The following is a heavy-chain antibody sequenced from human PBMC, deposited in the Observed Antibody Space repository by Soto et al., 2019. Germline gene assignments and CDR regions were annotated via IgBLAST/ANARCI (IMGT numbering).Heavy chain of an antibody. CDR3: VKRSNFWTEGWFDS. Sequence: GGSLRLSCAASGFTFSLHAMTWARQAPGKGLEWVSAISGSGGSTSYANSVKGRFTISRDNSKNTVYLQMNSLRAADTAIYYCVKRSNFWTEGWFDSWGQGILVTVSS. CDR1: GFTFSLHA. D-gene: IGHD3-3*01. V-gene: IGHV3-23*01. CDR2: ISGSGGST. J-gene: IGHJ5*01.